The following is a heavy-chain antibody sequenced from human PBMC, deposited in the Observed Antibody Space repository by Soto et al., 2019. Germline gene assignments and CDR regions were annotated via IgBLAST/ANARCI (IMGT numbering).Heavy chain of an antibody. J-gene: IGHJ4*01. D-gene: IGHD2-15*01. CDR2: IFYSGST. Sequence: QVQLQESGPGLVKPSQTLSLTCTVSGGSISSGNYYWSWIRQHPGKGLEWIGYIFYSGSTYYNPSLHSRVTISVDTSKSKFYLTLSSVTAADTAVYYGARGVSGDIVVVAAIDCWGHGTLVTVSS. CDR3: ARGVSGDIVVVAAIDC. V-gene: IGHV4-31*03. CDR1: GGSISSGNYY.